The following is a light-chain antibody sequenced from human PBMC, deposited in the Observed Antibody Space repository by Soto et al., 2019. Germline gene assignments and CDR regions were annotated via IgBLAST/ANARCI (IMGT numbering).Light chain of an antibody. CDR2: DAS. CDR3: QQYDNFPYT. V-gene: IGKV1-33*01. CDR1: QDISNY. Sequence: DIQMTQSPSSLSASVGDRVTITCQASQDISNYLNWYQQKPGKAPKLLIYDASNLETGVPSRFSESGSGTDFTFTISSLQPEYIATYYCQQYDNFPYTFGQGTKLEI. J-gene: IGKJ2*01.